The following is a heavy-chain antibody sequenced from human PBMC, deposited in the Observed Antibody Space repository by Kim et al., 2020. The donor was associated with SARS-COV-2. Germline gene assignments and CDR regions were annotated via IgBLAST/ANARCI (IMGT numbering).Heavy chain of an antibody. J-gene: IGHJ6*03. CDR2: IIPIFGIA. CDR3: ARGYCSSTSCYAGHYYYMDV. D-gene: IGHD2-2*01. V-gene: IGHV1-69*04. CDR1: GGTFSSYA. Sequence: SVKVSCKASGGTFSSYAISWVRQAPGQGLEWMGRIIPIFGIANYAQKFQGRVTITADKSTSTAYMELSSLRSEDTAVYYCARGYCSSTSCYAGHYYYMDVWGKGTTVTVSS.